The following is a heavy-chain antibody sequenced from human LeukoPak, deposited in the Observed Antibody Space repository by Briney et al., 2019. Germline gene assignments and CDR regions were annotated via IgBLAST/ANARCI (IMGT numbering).Heavy chain of an antibody. CDR2: IIPIFGTA. Sequence: ASVKVSCKASGGTFSSYAISWVRQAPGQGLEWMGRIIPIFGTANYAQKFQGRVTITTDESTSTAYMELSSLRSEDTAVYYCARSCSSTSCQPYYYYYYYMDVWGKGTTVTVSS. J-gene: IGHJ6*03. CDR1: GGTFSSYA. D-gene: IGHD2-2*01. V-gene: IGHV1-69*05. CDR3: ARSCSSTSCQPYYYYYYYMDV.